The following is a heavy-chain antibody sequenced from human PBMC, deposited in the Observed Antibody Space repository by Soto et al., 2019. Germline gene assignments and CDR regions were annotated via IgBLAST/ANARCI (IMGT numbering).Heavy chain of an antibody. CDR1: GGSISTYY. Sequence: ASETLSLTCTVSGGSISTYYWNWIRQPPGKGLEWIGYIYYSGTTSYNPSLKSRVTISVDTPNNQFSLKLSSVTAADTAIYYCARFGSEDTVSRPFDYWGQGTLVTVSS. J-gene: IGHJ4*02. CDR2: IYYSGTT. D-gene: IGHD2-15*01. V-gene: IGHV4-59*01. CDR3: ARFGSEDTVSRPFDY.